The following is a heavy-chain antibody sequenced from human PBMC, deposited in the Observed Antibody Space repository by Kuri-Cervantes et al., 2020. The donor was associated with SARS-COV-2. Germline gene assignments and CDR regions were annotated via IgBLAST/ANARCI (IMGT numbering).Heavy chain of an antibody. Sequence: GGSLRLSCTASGFPFGAYAMSWVRQAPGKGLEWVAFIRYDGSNKYYADSVKGRFTISRDNSKNTLYLQMNSLRAEDTAVYYCAKDGVEHCSSTSCYTSYYYYMDVWGKGTTVTVSS. D-gene: IGHD2-2*02. CDR1: GFPFGAYA. CDR3: AKDGVEHCSSTSCYTSYYYYMDV. J-gene: IGHJ6*03. CDR2: IRYDGSNK. V-gene: IGHV3-30*02.